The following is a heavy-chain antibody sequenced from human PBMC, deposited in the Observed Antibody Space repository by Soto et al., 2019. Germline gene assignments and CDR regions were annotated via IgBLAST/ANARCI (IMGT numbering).Heavy chain of an antibody. CDR2: IIPIFGTA. J-gene: IGHJ3*02. V-gene: IGHV1-69*13. CDR3: ARDSIPRSPPDIVVVVAAKSYAFDI. D-gene: IGHD2-15*01. CDR1: GGTFSSYA. Sequence: EASVKVSCKASGGTFSSYAISWVRQAPGQGLEWMGGIIPIFGTANYAQKFQGRVTITADESTSTAYMELSSLRSEDTAVYYCARDSIPRSPPDIVVVVAAKSYAFDIWGQGTMVTVSS.